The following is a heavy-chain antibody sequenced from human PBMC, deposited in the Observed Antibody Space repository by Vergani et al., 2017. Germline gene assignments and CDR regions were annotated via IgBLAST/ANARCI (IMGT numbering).Heavy chain of an antibody. V-gene: IGHV5-51*01. CDR1: GYSFTSYW. D-gene: IGHD2-15*01. CDR3: ARQQVFCSGGSCYPHRNWCDP. Sequence: EVQLVQSGAEVKTPGESLKISCKGSGYSFTSYWIGWVRQMPGKGLGWMGIIYPGDSDTRYSPSFQGQVTISSDKSSSTAYLQWSSLKASDTAMYYCARQQVFCSGGSCYPHRNWCDPWGQGTLVTVSS. J-gene: IGHJ5*02. CDR2: IYPGDSDT.